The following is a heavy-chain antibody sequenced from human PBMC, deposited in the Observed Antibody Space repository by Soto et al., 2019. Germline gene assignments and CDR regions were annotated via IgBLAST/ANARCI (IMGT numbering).Heavy chain of an antibody. CDR1: GFTFGSQA. D-gene: IGHD5-18*01. CDR3: AKHRRLYSISPLDS. CDR2: IAGSGGGT. Sequence: EVQLLESGGGLVQPGGSRRVSCEASGFTFGSQAMSWVRQAPGQGLEWVAVIAGSGGGTNYADSVTGRFVVSSDNSKNTLYLDMDRLRADATAVYYCAKHRRLYSISPLDSWGLGTPFTVSS. J-gene: IGHJ4*02. V-gene: IGHV3-23*01.